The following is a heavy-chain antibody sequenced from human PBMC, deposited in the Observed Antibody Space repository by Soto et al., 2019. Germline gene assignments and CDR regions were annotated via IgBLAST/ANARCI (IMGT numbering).Heavy chain of an antibody. CDR3: ARDCPGSSTTCYGNEWFDS. V-gene: IGHV3-48*01. Sequence: EVQLVECGGGLVQPGGSLRLSCAASGFTFSSYSMNWVRQAPGKGLEWVSYISSSRSTIYYADSVKGRFTISRDNAKNSLYLQMNSLRAEDTAVYYCARDCPGSSTTCYGNEWFDSWGQGTLVTVSS. J-gene: IGHJ5*01. CDR1: GFTFSSYS. D-gene: IGHD2-2*01. CDR2: ISSSRSTI.